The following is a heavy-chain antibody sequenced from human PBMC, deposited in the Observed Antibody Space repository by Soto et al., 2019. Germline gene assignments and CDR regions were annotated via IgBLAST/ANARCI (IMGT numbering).Heavy chain of an antibody. D-gene: IGHD3-22*01. CDR2: TYYRSKWYN. CDR1: GDSVSSNSAA. J-gene: IGHJ3*02. CDR3: AREWRVTMIVAAGSDAFDI. V-gene: IGHV6-1*01. Sequence: SQTLSLTCAISGDSVSSNSAAWNWIRQSPSRGLEWLGRTYYRSKWYNDYAVSVKSRITINPDTSKNQFSLQLNSVTPEDTAVYYCAREWRVTMIVAAGSDAFDIWGQGTMVTVSS.